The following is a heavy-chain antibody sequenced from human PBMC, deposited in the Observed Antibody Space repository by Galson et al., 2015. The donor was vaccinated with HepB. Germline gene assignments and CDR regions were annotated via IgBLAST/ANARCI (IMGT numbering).Heavy chain of an antibody. V-gene: IGHV3-33*07. Sequence: SLRLSCAASGFTFSSYGLYWVRQAPGKGLEWVAAIWYDGSNKYYADSVKGRFTISRDNSKNTLYLQMNSLRAEDTAVYYCARDVGSVDGDYFDNWGQGTLVTVSS. CDR2: IWYDGSNK. J-gene: IGHJ4*02. D-gene: IGHD4-17*01. CDR3: ARDVGSVDGDYFDN. CDR1: GFTFSSYG.